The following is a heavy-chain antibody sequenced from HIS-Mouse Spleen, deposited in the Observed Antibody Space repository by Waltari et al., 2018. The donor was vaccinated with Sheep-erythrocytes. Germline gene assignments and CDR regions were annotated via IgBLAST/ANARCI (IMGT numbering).Heavy chain of an antibody. D-gene: IGHD7-27*01. CDR1: GGSISSGDYY. CDR2: IYYSGGT. J-gene: IGHJ4*02. CDR3: ARALANWGSSFDY. V-gene: IGHV4-30-4*01. Sequence: QVQLQESGPGLVKPPQTLSLTCTVSGGSISSGDYYWSWIRQPPGKGLEWIGYIYYSGGTYYNPSLKSRVTISVDTSKNQFSLKLSSVTAADTAVYYCARALANWGSSFDYWGQGTLVTVSS.